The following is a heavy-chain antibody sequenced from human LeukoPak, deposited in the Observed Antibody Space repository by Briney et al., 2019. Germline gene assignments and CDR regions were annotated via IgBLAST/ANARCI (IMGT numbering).Heavy chain of an antibody. Sequence: PGGSLRLSCTASGFTFGDYAMNWVRRAPGKGLEWVGFIRSKAYGGTTEYAASVKGRFTISRDDSKSIAYLQMNSLKTEDTAVYFCTRIWGDYYFDYWGQGTLVTVSS. CDR1: GFTFGDYA. D-gene: IGHD2-21*01. CDR3: TRIWGDYYFDY. V-gene: IGHV3-49*04. J-gene: IGHJ4*02. CDR2: IRSKAYGGTT.